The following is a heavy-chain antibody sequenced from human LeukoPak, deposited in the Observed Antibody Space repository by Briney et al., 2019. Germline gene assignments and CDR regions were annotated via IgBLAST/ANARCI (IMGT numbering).Heavy chain of an antibody. V-gene: IGHV3-23*01. CDR3: ARDSRSFIVMITEPRKNLVDY. CDR2: ISRSGGCT. Sequence: PGGSLRLSCAASGFTFSSYAMHWVRQAPGKGLEWVSGISRSGGCTYYADSVKGRFTISRDNSKNTLYLQMNSLRVEDTAVYYCARDSRSFIVMITEPRKNLVDYWGQGTLVTVSS. J-gene: IGHJ4*02. CDR1: GFTFSSYA. D-gene: IGHD3-16*01.